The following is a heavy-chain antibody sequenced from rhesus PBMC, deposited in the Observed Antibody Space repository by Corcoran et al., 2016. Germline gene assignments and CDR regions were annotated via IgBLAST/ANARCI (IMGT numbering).Heavy chain of an antibody. D-gene: IGHD1-26*01. J-gene: IGHJ4*01. CDR1: GYSISSGYY. Sequence: QVQLQESGPGLVKPSETLSLTCAVSGYSISSGYYWGWIRQPPGKGLEYIGDISGSSGSTYYNPSLKSRVTISKDTSKTQFSLKLSSVTAADTAVYYCARQNNWNYVGYFDYWGQGVLVTVSS. V-gene: IGHV4-99*01. CDR3: ARQNNWNYVGYFDY. CDR2: ISGSSGST.